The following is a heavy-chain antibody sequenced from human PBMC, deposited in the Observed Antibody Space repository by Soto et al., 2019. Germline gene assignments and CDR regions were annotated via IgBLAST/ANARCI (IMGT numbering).Heavy chain of an antibody. J-gene: IGHJ4*02. Sequence: EVQLVESGGGLVQPGGSLRLSCAASGCTFSGYNMNWIRQAPGKGLEWVSCIKSDSSGIWYADSVKGRFTMSRDNAKNSLHLQMNSLRDEDTAVYFCARDSNWSSDYWGQGTLVAVSS. CDR2: IKSDSSGI. CDR3: ARDSNWSSDY. V-gene: IGHV3-48*02. D-gene: IGHD1-1*01. CDR1: GCTFSGYN.